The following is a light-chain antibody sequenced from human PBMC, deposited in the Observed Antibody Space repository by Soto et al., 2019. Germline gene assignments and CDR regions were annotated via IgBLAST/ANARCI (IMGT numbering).Light chain of an antibody. CDR3: QQYNNWPRT. CDR2: GAS. Sequence: DIVMTQSPATLSVSPGERATISCRASQSVSSSLAWYQQKPGQAPRLLIYGASNRATGIPARFSGSGSGTELSLTISSLQSEDVSVYYCQQYNNWPRTFGQGTKVEIK. CDR1: QSVSSS. J-gene: IGKJ1*01. V-gene: IGKV3-15*01.